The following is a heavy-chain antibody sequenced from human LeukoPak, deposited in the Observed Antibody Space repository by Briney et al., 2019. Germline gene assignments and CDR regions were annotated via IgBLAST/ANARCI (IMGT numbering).Heavy chain of an antibody. CDR1: GGSISYYY. D-gene: IGHD3-3*01. V-gene: IGHV4-59*01. Sequence: SETLSLTCTVSGGSISYYYWSWIRQPPGKGLEWIGYIKYTGDNHDNPSLKSRVIISVDTSKNQFSLKLSSVTAADTAVYYCAGGRDASKITIFGVVIIQGSGYFDYWGQGTLVTVSS. CDR2: IKYTGDN. J-gene: IGHJ4*02. CDR3: AGGRDASKITIFGVVIIQGSGYFDY.